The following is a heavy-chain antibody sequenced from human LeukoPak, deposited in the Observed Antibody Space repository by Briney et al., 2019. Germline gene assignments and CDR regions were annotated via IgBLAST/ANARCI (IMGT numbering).Heavy chain of an antibody. D-gene: IGHD2-21*02. V-gene: IGHV3-48*04. CDR1: GFTFSSYS. Sequence: GGSLRLSCAASGFTFSSYSMNWVRQAPGKGLEWVSYISSSSSTIYYADSVKGRFTISRDNAKNSLYLQMNSLRAEDTAVYYRARDLTTYCGGDCYSPPGYWGQGTLVTVSS. CDR2: ISSSSSTI. CDR3: ARDLTTYCGGDCYSPPGY. J-gene: IGHJ4*02.